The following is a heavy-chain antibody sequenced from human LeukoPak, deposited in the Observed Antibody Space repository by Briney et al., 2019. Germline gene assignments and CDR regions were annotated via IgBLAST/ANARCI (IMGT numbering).Heavy chain of an antibody. D-gene: IGHD4-17*01. CDR3: ARDWTNYGDYHYYYMDV. CDR2: ISSSSSYI. J-gene: IGHJ6*03. CDR1: GFTFSSYS. Sequence: KSGGSLRLSCAASGFTFSSYSMTWVRQAPGKGLEWVSSISSSSSYIYYADSVKGRFTISRDNAKNSLYLKMNSLRAEDTAVYYCARDWTNYGDYHYYYMDVWGKGTTVTVSS. V-gene: IGHV3-21*01.